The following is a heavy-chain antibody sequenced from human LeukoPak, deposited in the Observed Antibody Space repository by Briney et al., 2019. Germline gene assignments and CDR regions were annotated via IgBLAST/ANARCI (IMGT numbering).Heavy chain of an antibody. Sequence: SETLSLTCAVYGGSFSGYYWSWIRQPPGKGLEWIGEINHSGSTNYNPSLKSRVTISADTSKNQFSLKLSSVTAADTAVYYCARVMGIAVAGTNLVGNYYYYYGMDVWGQGTTVTVSS. D-gene: IGHD6-19*01. CDR2: INHSGST. CDR3: ARVMGIAVAGTNLVGNYYYYYGMDV. J-gene: IGHJ6*02. V-gene: IGHV4-34*01. CDR1: GGSFSGYY.